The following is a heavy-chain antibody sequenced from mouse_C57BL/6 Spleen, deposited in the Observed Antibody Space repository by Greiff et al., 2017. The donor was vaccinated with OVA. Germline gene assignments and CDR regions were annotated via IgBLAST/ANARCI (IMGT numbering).Heavy chain of an antibody. CDR1: GFTFSSYG. J-gene: IGHJ4*01. D-gene: IGHD1-1*01. CDR3: ARHGGVTTVVATTDY. V-gene: IGHV5-6*01. CDR2: ISSGGSYT. Sequence: DVQLVESGGDLVKPGGSLKLSCAASGFTFSSYGMSWVRQTPDKRLEWVATISSGGSYTYYPDSVKGRFTISRDNATNTLYLQMSSLKSEDTAMYYCARHGGVTTVVATTDYWGQGTSVTVSS.